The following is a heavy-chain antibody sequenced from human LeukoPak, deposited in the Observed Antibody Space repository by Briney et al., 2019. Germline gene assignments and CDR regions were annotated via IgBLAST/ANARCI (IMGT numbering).Heavy chain of an antibody. J-gene: IGHJ4*02. CDR1: ALTFSSYW. V-gene: IGHV3-74*01. CDR3: ASGWYTY. Sequence: RGSMRLSCTASALTFSSYWVHWVRQAPGKGLVWASGINSDGSSTSYADSLKVRFTISRDNAKNTLYLQMIRLRAEDTAVYYCASGWYTYWGQGTLVTVSS. CDR2: INSDGSST. D-gene: IGHD6-19*01.